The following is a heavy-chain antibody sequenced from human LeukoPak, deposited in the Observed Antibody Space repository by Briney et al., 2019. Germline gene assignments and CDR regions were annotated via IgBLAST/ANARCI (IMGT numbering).Heavy chain of an antibody. J-gene: IGHJ4*02. D-gene: IGHD4-17*01. CDR2: ISGSGGST. CDR3: ARMNDYGDYEDY. Sequence: GGSLRLSCAASGFTFSSYAMSWVRQAPGKGLEWVSAISGSGGSTYYADSVKGRFTISRDNSKNTLYLQMNSLRAEDTAVYYCARMNDYGDYEDYWGQGTLVTVSS. CDR1: GFTFSSYA. V-gene: IGHV3-23*01.